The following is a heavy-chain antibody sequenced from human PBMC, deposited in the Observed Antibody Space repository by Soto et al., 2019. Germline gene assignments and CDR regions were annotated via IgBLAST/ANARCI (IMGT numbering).Heavy chain of an antibody. J-gene: IGHJ6*02. CDR1: GFTFRSHP. Sequence: VQLVESGGGVVQPGRSLRLSCAASGFTFRSHPMHWVRQAPGKGLEWVVVISYDGDKKYYADSVKGGFTISRDNSKNTVYLQMSSLRAEDTAVYYCARDRYSYCHDYYEMAVWGQGTTVTVSS. V-gene: IGHV3-30-3*01. D-gene: IGHD5-18*01. CDR3: ARDRYSYCHDYYEMAV. CDR2: ISYDGDKK.